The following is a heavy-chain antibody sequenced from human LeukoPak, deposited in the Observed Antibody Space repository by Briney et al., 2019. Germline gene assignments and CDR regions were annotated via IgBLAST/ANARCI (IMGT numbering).Heavy chain of an antibody. J-gene: IGHJ4*02. V-gene: IGHV3-30*04. CDR2: ISYDGSNK. Sequence: LRLSCAASGFTFSSYAMHWVRQAPGKGLEWVAVISYDGSNKYYADSVKGRFTISRDNSKNTLYLQMNSLRAEDTAVYYCARVTAVAETYWGQGTLATVSS. D-gene: IGHD6-19*01. CDR1: GFTFSSYA. CDR3: ARVTAVAETY.